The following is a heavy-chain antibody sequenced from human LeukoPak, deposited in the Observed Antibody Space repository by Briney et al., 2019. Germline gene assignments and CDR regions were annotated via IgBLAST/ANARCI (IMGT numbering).Heavy chain of an antibody. D-gene: IGHD6-19*01. J-gene: IGHJ3*02. CDR1: GFTFDDYA. V-gene: IGHV3-9*03. Sequence: TGRSLRLSCAASGFTFDDYAMHWVRQAPGKGPEWVSGIRWNSGSIGYADSVKGRFTISRDNAKNSLYLQMNSLRAEDMALYYCAKDIRFLSSSGWYWEAFDIWGQGTMVTVSS. CDR2: IRWNSGSI. CDR3: AKDIRFLSSSGWYWEAFDI.